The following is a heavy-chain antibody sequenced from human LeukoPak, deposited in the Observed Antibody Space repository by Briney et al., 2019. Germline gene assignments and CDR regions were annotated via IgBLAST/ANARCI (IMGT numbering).Heavy chain of an antibody. CDR2: ISSSGSTI. J-gene: IGHJ6*03. Sequence: GGSLRLSCAASGFTFSSYEMNWVRQAPGKGLEWVSYISSSGSTIYYADSVKGRFTISRDNSKNTLYLQMNSLRAEDTAVYYCAREERAVAATMSHYYYYYYMDVWGKGTMVTISS. V-gene: IGHV3-48*03. CDR1: GFTFSSYE. D-gene: IGHD6-19*01. CDR3: AREERAVAATMSHYYYYYYMDV.